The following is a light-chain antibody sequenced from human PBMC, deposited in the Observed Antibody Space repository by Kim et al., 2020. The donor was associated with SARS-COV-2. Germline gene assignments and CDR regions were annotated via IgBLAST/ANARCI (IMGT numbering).Light chain of an antibody. CDR1: QSVGNN. CDR2: GAS. Sequence: SPGERATLFCRASQSVGNNVAWYQHKPSQAPRVLIYGASTRATGIPTRFSGSGSGTEFTLSISSLQSEDFAVYFCHQYNDWPPGDTFGQGTKLEI. V-gene: IGKV3-15*01. J-gene: IGKJ2*01. CDR3: HQYNDWPPGDT.